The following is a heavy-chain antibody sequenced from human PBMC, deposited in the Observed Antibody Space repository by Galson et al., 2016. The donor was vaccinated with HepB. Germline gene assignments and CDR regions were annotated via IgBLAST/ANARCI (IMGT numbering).Heavy chain of an antibody. V-gene: IGHV3-48*02. CDR3: ARKFSGSENYFSDY. J-gene: IGHJ4*02. D-gene: IGHD3-10*01. CDR2: ISTTSSAI. CDR1: GFTFSGYK. Sequence: SLRLSCAASGFTFSGYKMNWVRQAPGKALEWVSYISTTSSAIYYADSVKGRFSISRDNAESSLYLQMNSLRDEDTAVYYCARKFSGSENYFSDYWGQGPLVTVSS.